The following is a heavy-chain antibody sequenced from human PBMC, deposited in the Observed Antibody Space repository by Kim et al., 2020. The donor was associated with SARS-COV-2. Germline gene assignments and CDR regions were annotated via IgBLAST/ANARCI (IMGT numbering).Heavy chain of an antibody. D-gene: IGHD6-19*01. CDR1: GYTFTGYY. V-gene: IGHV1-2*06. CDR3: AIQTTSVAGTSFDY. CDR2: INPNSGGT. J-gene: IGHJ4*02. Sequence: ASVKVSCKASGYTFTGYYMHWVRQAPGQGLEWMGRINPNSGGTNYAQKFQGRVTMTRDTSISTAYMELSRLRSDDTAVYYCAIQTTSVAGTSFDYWGQGTLVTVSS.